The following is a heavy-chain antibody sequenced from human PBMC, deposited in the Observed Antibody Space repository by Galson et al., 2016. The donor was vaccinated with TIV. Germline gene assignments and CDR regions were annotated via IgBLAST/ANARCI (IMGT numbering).Heavy chain of an antibody. CDR1: GDSISNYY. J-gene: IGHJ6*02. CDR3: ARERRDYYYGMDV. V-gene: IGHV4-59*01. Sequence: SETLSLTCTVSGDSISNYYWTWIRQPPGKGLEWIGYHHYSGSNNYNASLKSRVTFSVDTSKNQVSLKLNSVTAADTAVYYCARERRDYYYGMDVWGQGTTVIVSS. CDR2: HHYSGSN.